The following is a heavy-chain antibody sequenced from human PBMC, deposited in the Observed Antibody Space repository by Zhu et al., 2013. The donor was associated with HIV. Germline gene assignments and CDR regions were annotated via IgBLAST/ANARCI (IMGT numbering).Heavy chain of an antibody. V-gene: IGHV1-69*01. CDR2: IIPLLGTS. CDR1: GGTFSSYA. J-gene: IGHJ5*02. Sequence: QVQLVQSGAEVKKPGSSVKVSCKASGGTFSSYASFWVRQAPGQGLEWMGGIIPLLGTSNYAPKFKGRVTITAEESTSTAYMELSSLRSEDTAVYYCARGGVFASSGYEHGWFDPWGQGTLVTVSS. CDR3: ARGGVFASSGYEHGWFDP. D-gene: IGHD5-12*01.